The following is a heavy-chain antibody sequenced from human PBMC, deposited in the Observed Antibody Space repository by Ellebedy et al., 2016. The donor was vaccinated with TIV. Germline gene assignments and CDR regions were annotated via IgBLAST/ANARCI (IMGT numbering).Heavy chain of an antibody. Sequence: MPSETLSLTCTVSGGSIRSSSYYWSWIRQPPGRGLEWIGEINHSGSTNYSPSLKSRVTISVDTSKNQFSLKLSSGTAADTAVYYCARGIYGSGSIDYWGQGTLVTVSS. D-gene: IGHD3-10*01. J-gene: IGHJ4*02. CDR3: ARGIYGSGSIDY. CDR1: GGSIRSSSYY. CDR2: INHSGST. V-gene: IGHV4-39*07.